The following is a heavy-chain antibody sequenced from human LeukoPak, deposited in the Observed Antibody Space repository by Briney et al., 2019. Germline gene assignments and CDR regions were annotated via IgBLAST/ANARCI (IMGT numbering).Heavy chain of an antibody. J-gene: IGHJ4*02. V-gene: IGHV4-39*07. CDR3: ARGGGSYS. D-gene: IGHD2-15*01. Sequence: SETLSLTCIVSGGSISSSIYYWAWVRQPPGKGLEWIGTVFYNGATQYSPSLGSRVTISIDTSTNQFSLKLSSVTAADTAVYYCARGGGSYSWGQGTLVTVSS. CDR1: GGSISSSIYY. CDR2: VFYNGAT.